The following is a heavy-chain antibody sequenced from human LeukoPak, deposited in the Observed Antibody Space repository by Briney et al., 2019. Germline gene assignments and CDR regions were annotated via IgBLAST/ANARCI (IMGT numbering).Heavy chain of an antibody. CDR1: GFSFSSYA. CDR2: IRYYGSNK. Sequence: GGSLRLSCAASGFSFSSYAMNWVRQAPGKGLEWVAFIRYYGSNKYYADSVKGRFTISRDSSKNTLYLQMNSLRAEDTAVYYCAKDSGYCSGGSCYPYVSIYYYYMDVWGKGTTVTISS. D-gene: IGHD2-15*01. CDR3: AKDSGYCSGGSCYPYVSIYYYYMDV. J-gene: IGHJ6*03. V-gene: IGHV3-30*02.